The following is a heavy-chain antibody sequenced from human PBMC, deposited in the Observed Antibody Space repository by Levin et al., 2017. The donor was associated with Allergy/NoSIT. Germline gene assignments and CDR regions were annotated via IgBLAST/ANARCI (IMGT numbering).Heavy chain of an antibody. Sequence: PVASVKVSCKASGYTFTGYYMHWVRQAPGQGLEWMGRINPNSGGTNYAQKFQGRVTMTRDTSISTAYMELSRLRSDDTAVYYCARVGSGYVPPEDAFDIWGQGTMVTVSS. CDR2: INPNSGGT. V-gene: IGHV1-2*06. CDR3: ARVGSGYVPPEDAFDI. CDR1: GYTFTGYY. J-gene: IGHJ3*02. D-gene: IGHD5-12*01.